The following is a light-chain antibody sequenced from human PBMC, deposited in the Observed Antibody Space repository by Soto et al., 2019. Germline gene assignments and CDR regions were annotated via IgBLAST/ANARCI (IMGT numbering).Light chain of an antibody. CDR1: RTLFYSANKKNY. J-gene: IGKJ2*01. V-gene: IGKV4-1*01. CDR2: WAS. CDR3: EQCDVTLYT. Sequence: DFVMTQSPDSLAVSLGERATISCSSSRTLFYSANKKNYLAWYQQKPGQPPRLLIYWASTRGSGVPDRFTGRGSRTDFTINISSLQADDEAVYYCEQCDVTLYTFCQGTKV.